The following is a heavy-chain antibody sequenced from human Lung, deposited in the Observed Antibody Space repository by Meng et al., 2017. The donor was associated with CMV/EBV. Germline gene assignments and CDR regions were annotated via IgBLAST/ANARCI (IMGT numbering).Heavy chain of an antibody. CDR2: TYYRSKWYN. D-gene: IGHD1-1*01. CDR1: GDSVSSNSVA. J-gene: IGHJ4*02. CDR3: ARGYSHRFDY. V-gene: IGHV6-1*01. Sequence: SQTLSLTXAISGDSVSSNSVAWNWNRQSPSRGLEWLGRTYYRSKWYNDYAVSVKSRITINTDTSKNQFSLQLKSVTPEDTAAYYCARGYSHRFDYWGQGTLVTVSS.